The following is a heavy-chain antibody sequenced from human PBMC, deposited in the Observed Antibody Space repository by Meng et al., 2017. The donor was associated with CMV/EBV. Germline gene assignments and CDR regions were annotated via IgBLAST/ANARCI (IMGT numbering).Heavy chain of an antibody. CDR1: GYTITSYD. J-gene: IGHJ4*02. V-gene: IGHV1-8*03. CDR2: MNPNSGNT. Sequence: ASVKVSCKASGYTITSYDINWVRQATGQGLEWMGWMNPNSGNTGYAQKFQGRVTITRNTSISTAYMELSSLRSEDTAVYYCARGVPDYYDSSGYYNFDYWGQGTLVTVSS. D-gene: IGHD3-22*01. CDR3: ARGVPDYYDSSGYYNFDY.